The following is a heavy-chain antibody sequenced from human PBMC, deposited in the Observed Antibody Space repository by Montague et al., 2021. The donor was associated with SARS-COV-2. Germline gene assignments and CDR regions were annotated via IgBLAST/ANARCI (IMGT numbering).Heavy chain of an antibody. J-gene: IGHJ2*01. CDR1: GDSISRSNCY. V-gene: IGHV4-39*01. CDR3: AGHRVAYWYFDL. CDR2: IYYRGST. D-gene: IGHD2-15*01. Sequence: SETLSLTCTVSGDSISRSNCYWGWIRQSPGKGLEWIGSIYYRGSTYYNPSLKSRVTMSVDTSKNQFSLNLSSATAADTAIYYCAGHRVAYWYFDLWGRGTLVTVSS.